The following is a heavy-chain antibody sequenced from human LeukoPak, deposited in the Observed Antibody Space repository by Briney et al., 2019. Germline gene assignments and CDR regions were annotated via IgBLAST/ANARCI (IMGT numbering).Heavy chain of an antibody. CDR1: GSTFSSYS. CDR2: ISSSSSAN. Sequence: GGSLRLSRAASGSTFSSYSMNWVRQAPGKGLEWVSYISSSSSANYYADSVKGRFTISRDNAKNSLYLQMNSLRDEDTAVYYCARERFIGGNSYGLDVWGQGTTVTVSS. V-gene: IGHV3-48*02. D-gene: IGHD5-18*01. CDR3: ARERFIGGNSYGLDV. J-gene: IGHJ6*02.